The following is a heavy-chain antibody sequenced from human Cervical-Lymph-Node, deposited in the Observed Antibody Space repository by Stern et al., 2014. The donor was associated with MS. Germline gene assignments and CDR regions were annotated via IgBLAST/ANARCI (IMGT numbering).Heavy chain of an antibody. J-gene: IGHJ4*02. V-gene: IGHV2-5*02. CDR2: LFLDDDE. D-gene: IGHD3-22*01. CDR3: AHGPSDYDSAGYYYGFDY. Sequence: EESGPTLVKPTQTLTLTCTFSGFSFSTSGVGVGWIRQPPGKALEWLALLFLDDDEHYSPSLKSRLTITKDTSKNQVVLTMTNMDPVDTATYYCAHGPSDYDSAGYYYGFDYWGQGTLVTVSS. CDR1: GFSFSTSGVG.